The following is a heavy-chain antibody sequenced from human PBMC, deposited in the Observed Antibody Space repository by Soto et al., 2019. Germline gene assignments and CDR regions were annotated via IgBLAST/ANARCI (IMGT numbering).Heavy chain of an antibody. D-gene: IGHD3-16*01. CDR2: ISSYGSDT. CDR3: ASNYAYAEGYYWYGIDV. Sequence: EVQLVESGGGLVLPVGSLRLSCAASGFTFSRYWMHWVRQAPGKGLVWVSRISSYGSDTHYADSVKGRFTISRDNAKNTLYLQMNSLRADDTAVYYCASNYAYAEGYYWYGIDVWCQGTTVTVSS. V-gene: IGHV3-74*01. J-gene: IGHJ6*02. CDR1: GFTFSRYW.